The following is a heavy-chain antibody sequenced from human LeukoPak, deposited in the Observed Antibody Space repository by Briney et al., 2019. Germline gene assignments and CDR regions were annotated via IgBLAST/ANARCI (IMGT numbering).Heavy chain of an antibody. CDR1: GGSISSYY. D-gene: IGHD6-13*01. CDR2: IYYSGST. CDR3: ARAIAAAGGPYFDY. J-gene: IGHJ4*02. Sequence: PSETLSLTYTVSGGSISSYYWSWIRQPPGKGLEWIGYIYYSGSTNYNPSLKSRVTISVDTSKNQFSLKLSSVTAADTAVYYCARAIAAAGGPYFDYRGQGTLVTVSS. V-gene: IGHV4-59*01.